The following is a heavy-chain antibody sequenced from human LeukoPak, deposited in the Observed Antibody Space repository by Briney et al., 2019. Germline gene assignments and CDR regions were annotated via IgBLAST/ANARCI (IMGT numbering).Heavy chain of an antibody. CDR2: IYYSGST. V-gene: IGHV4-30-4*01. CDR3: ARDPRAPYYDILTGYHAFDI. Sequence: SQTLSLTCTVSGGSISSGDYYWSWIRQPPGKGLEWIGYIYYSGSTYYNPSLKSRVTISVDTPKNQFSLKLSSVTAADTAVYYCARDPRAPYYDILTGYHAFDIWGQGTMVTVSS. J-gene: IGHJ3*02. CDR1: GGSISSGDYY. D-gene: IGHD3-9*01.